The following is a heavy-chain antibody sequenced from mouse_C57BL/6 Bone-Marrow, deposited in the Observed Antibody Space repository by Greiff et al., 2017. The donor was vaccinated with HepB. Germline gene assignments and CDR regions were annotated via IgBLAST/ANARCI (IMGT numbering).Heavy chain of an antibody. CDR3: ARGEDYGYDGYDY. CDR1: GYSFTDYN. J-gene: IGHJ2*01. V-gene: IGHV1-39*01. Sequence: EVHLVESGPELVKPGASVKISCKASGYSFTDYNMHWVKQSNGQSLQWIGVINPNYGTTSYNQKFKGKATLTVDQSSSTAYMQLNSLTSEDSAVYYCARGEDYGYDGYDYWGQGTTLTVSS. CDR2: INPNYGTT. D-gene: IGHD2-2*01.